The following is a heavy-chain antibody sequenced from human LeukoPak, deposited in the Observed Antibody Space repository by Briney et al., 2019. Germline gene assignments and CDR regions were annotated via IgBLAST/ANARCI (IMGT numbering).Heavy chain of an antibody. Sequence: PGGSLRLSCTASGFTFGDYAMSWVHQALGKGLEWVGFIRSKAYGGTTEYAASVKGRFNISRDDSKSIAYLQMNSLKTEDTAVYYCTRDWGNDYSNYYIDYWGQGTLVTVSS. CDR2: IRSKAYGGTT. CDR3: TRDWGNDYSNYYIDY. D-gene: IGHD4-11*01. J-gene: IGHJ4*02. CDR1: GFTFGDYA. V-gene: IGHV3-49*04.